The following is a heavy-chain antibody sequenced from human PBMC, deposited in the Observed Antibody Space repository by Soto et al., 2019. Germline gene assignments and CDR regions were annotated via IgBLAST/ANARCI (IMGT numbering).Heavy chain of an antibody. CDR3: TPGVRQAYCGGDCYSFDY. V-gene: IGHV3-15*01. CDR2: IKAKSEGETI. J-gene: IGHJ4*02. CDR1: GLNFNKAW. Sequence: PGGSLRLSCAVSGLNFNKAWMSWIRQAPGKGLEWVARIKAKSEGETIHYAAPVKDRFTISRDDSENTLYLQMKSLKIEDTAVYYCTPGVRQAYCGGDCYSFDYWGQGTLVTVSS. D-gene: IGHD2-21*02.